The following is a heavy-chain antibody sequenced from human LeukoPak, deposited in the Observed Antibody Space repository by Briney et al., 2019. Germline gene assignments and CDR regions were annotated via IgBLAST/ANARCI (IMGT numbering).Heavy chain of an antibody. CDR1: GFTFSSYA. Sequence: GGSLRLSCAASGFTFSSYAMSWVRQAPGKGLEWVSAISGSGGSTYYADSVKGRFTISRDNSKNTLYLQMNSLRAEDTAVYYCAKGAYYYDSSGLYYFDYWGQGTLVTVSS. J-gene: IGHJ4*02. CDR3: AKGAYYYDSSGLYYFDY. CDR2: ISGSGGST. V-gene: IGHV3-23*01. D-gene: IGHD3-22*01.